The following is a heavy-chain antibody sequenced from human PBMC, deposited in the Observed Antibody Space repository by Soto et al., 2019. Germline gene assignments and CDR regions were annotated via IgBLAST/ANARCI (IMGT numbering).Heavy chain of an antibody. CDR2: IYHSGGT. J-gene: IGHJ4*02. D-gene: IGHD3-22*01. CDR3: ARTKYYYDSTAYIFDY. V-gene: IGHV4-30-4*01. Sequence: SETLSLTCTVSGNSISSGDYWSWIRQPPGKGLEWIGYIYHSGGTYYNPSLKSRVTMSVDTSQNQFSLKLSSVSAADTAVYYCARTKYYYDSTAYIFDYWGQGALVTVSS. CDR1: GNSISSGDY.